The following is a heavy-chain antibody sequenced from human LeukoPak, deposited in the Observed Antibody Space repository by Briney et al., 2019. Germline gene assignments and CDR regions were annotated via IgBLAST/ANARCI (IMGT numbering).Heavy chain of an antibody. V-gene: IGHV4-34*01. CDR1: GGSFSGYY. CDR3: AVTIFGVVTQGVDY. CDR2: INHSGST. Sequence: PSETLSLTCAVYGGSFSGYYWSWIRQPPGKGLEWIGEINHSGSTNYNPSLKSRVTISVDTSKNQFSLKLSSVTAADTAVYYCAVTIFGVVTQGVDYWGQGTLVTVSS. D-gene: IGHD3-3*01. J-gene: IGHJ4*02.